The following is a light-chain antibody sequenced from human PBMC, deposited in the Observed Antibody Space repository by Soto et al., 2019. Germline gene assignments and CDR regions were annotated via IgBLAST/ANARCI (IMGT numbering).Light chain of an antibody. CDR1: QSVSSNY. J-gene: IGKJ2*01. V-gene: IGKV3-20*01. Sequence: EIVLTQSPGTLYLSPGERATLSCRASQSVSSNYLAWYQQKRGQAPRLLIYAASARATGIPDRFSGSGSGTDFTLTISSLEPEDFAVYFCQRYGSSPPRYTLGQGTKLEIK. CDR3: QRYGSSPPRYT. CDR2: AAS.